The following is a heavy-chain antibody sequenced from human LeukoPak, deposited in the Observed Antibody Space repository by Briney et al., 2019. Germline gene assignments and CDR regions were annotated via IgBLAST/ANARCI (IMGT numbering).Heavy chain of an antibody. Sequence: ASVKVSCKASGYTFTNYVITWVRQAPGQGLECMGWINTNTGNPTYAQGFTGRFVFSLDTSVSTTYLQISGLEAEDTAVYYCARDRIGWEYYHHNSDSHRAFEIWGQGTMVTVSS. J-gene: IGHJ3*02. CDR2: INTNTGNP. CDR3: ARDRIGWEYYHHNSDSHRAFEI. V-gene: IGHV7-4-1*02. CDR1: GYTFTNYV. D-gene: IGHD3-22*01.